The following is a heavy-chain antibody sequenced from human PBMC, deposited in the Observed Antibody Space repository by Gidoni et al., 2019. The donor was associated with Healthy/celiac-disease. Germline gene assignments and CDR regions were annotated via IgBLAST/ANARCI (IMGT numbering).Heavy chain of an antibody. CDR3: GGIAAATIDY. J-gene: IGHJ4*02. V-gene: IGHV4-39*01. D-gene: IGHD6-13*01. CDR2: IYYSGST. Sequence: QLQLQESGPGLVKPSETLSLTCTVTGGSISSSSYYWGWIRQPPGKGLQWIGRIYYSGSTYYNPSLKSRVTISVDTSKNQFSLKLSSVTAADTAVYYCGGIAAATIDYWGQGTLVTVSS. CDR1: GGSISSSSYY.